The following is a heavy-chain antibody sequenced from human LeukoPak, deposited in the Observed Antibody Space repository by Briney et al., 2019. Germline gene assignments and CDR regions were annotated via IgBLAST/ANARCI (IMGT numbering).Heavy chain of an antibody. CDR2: IKLDNTER. CDR1: GFTFNSYY. CDR3: VRDSNWSLDY. Sequence: GGSLRLSCAASGFTFNSYYMSWVRQAPGKGLEWVANIKLDNTERYYVDSVKGRFTISRDNAKNSLYLQMNSLRVDDTAVYYCVRDSNWSLDYWGQGTLVTVSS. D-gene: IGHD1-1*01. J-gene: IGHJ4*02. V-gene: IGHV3-7*01.